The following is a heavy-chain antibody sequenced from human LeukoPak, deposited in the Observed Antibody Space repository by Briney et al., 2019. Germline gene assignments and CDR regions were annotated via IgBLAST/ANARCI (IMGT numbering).Heavy chain of an antibody. V-gene: IGHV3-15*01. CDR1: GHSEASGLRLTSGW. D-gene: IGHD3-22*01. CDR3: TTDHRTISGVVTPDY. J-gene: IGHJ4*02. Sequence: GGSLRLSCAASGHSEASGLRLTSGWMSRVRQAPGKGLEWDGRIKMKSDGGTTDYAAPVRGRFTMSGDESKNVFYLRMNSLKTDDTAVYYCTTDHRTISGVVTPDYWGQGTLVTVSS. CDR2: IKMKSDGGTT.